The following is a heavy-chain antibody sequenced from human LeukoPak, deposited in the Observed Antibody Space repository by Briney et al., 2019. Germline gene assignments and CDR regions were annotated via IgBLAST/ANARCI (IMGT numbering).Heavy chain of an antibody. Sequence: ASVKVSCKASGYTFTGYYMHWVRQAPGQGLEWMGWINPDSGGTNYAQKFQGRVTMARDTSISTAYMELTRLTSDDTALYYCARADYCSSTTCYRFDPWGQGTLVTVSS. CDR1: GYTFTGYY. CDR2: INPDSGGT. D-gene: IGHD2-2*02. CDR3: ARADYCSSTTCYRFDP. J-gene: IGHJ5*02. V-gene: IGHV1-2*02.